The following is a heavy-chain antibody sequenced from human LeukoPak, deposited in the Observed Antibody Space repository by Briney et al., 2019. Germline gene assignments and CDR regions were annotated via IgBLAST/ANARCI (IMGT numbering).Heavy chain of an antibody. CDR3: AKDLYGSGSYYYYFDY. J-gene: IGHJ4*02. Sequence: GGSLRLSCAASGFTFSSHAMSWVRQAPGKGPQWVSAISGSGGTTYYADSVKGRFAISRDNSKNTLYLQMNSLRAEDTAVYYCAKDLYGSGSYYYYFDYWGQGTLVTVSS. D-gene: IGHD3-10*01. CDR2: ISGSGGTT. V-gene: IGHV3-23*01. CDR1: GFTFSSHA.